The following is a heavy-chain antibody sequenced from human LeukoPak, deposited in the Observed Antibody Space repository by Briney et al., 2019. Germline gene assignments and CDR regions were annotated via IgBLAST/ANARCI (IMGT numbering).Heavy chain of an antibody. CDR3: ARATQLGSYAGSYGIDV. D-gene: IGHD4-23*01. CDR2: IYHSGST. Sequence: PSETLSLTCAVSGGSISSSNWWSWVRQPPGKGLEWIGEIYHSGSTNYNPSLKSRVTISVDKSKNQFSLKLSSVTAADTAVYYCARATQLGSYAGSYGIDVWGQGTTVTVSS. V-gene: IGHV4-4*02. CDR1: GGSISSSNW. J-gene: IGHJ6*02.